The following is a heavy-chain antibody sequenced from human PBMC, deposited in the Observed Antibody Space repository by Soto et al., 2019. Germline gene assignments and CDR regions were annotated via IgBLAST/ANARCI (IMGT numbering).Heavy chain of an antibody. Sequence: ESLKISCKGSGYSFTSYWIGWVRQMPGKGLEWMGIIYPGDSNTGYSPSFQGQVTISADKSISTAYLQWSSLKASDTAMYYCARLFGSNTGSYPDPYWGQGTLVTVSS. CDR3: ARLFGSNTGSYPDPY. D-gene: IGHD1-26*01. V-gene: IGHV5-51*01. CDR1: GYSFTSYW. CDR2: IYPGDSNT. J-gene: IGHJ4*02.